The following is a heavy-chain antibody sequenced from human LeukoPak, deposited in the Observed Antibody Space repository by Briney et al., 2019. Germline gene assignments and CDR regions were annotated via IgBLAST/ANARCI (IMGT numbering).Heavy chain of an antibody. CDR3: ARVRYYYDSSGYYSFDY. J-gene: IGHJ4*02. V-gene: IGHV1-18*01. CDR2: ISTYNGNT. CDR1: GYSFTIYG. D-gene: IGHD3-22*01. Sequence: ASVTVSCKASGYSFTIYGITWVRQAPGQGLEWMGWISTYNGNTKYAQNLQGRVTMTTDTSTSTAYMELRSLRSEDTAVYYCARVRYYYDSSGYYSFDYWGQGTLVTVSS.